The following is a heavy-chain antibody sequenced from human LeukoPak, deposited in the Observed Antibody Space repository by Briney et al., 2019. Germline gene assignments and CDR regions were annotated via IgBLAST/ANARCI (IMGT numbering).Heavy chain of an antibody. CDR1: GGSISSGVYY. Sequence: SQTLSLTCTVSGGSISSGVYYWSWIRQHPGKGLEWIGYIYYSGSTYYNPSLKSRVTTSVDTSKNQFSLKLSSVTAADTAVYFCAREPSAAGSPFDYWGQGTLVSASS. CDR3: AREPSAAGSPFDY. D-gene: IGHD6-13*01. CDR2: IYYSGST. V-gene: IGHV4-31*03. J-gene: IGHJ4*02.